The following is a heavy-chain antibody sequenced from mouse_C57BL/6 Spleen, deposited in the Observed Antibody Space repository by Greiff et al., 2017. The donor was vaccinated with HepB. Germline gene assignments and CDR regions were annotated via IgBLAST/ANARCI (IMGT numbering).Heavy chain of an antibody. J-gene: IGHJ2*01. D-gene: IGHD2-3*01. Sequence: DVKLQESGGDLVKPGGSLKLSCAASGFTFSSYGMSWVRQTPDKRLEWVATISSGGSYTYYPDSVKGRFTISRDNAKNTLYLQMSSLKSEDTAMYYCARRVTRGYFDYWGQGTTLTVSS. CDR3: ARRVTRGYFDY. CDR2: ISSGGSYT. V-gene: IGHV5-6*02. CDR1: GFTFSSYG.